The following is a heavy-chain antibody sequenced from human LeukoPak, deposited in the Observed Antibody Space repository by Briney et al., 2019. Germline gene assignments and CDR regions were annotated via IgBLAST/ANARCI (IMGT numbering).Heavy chain of an antibody. V-gene: IGHV1-2*02. D-gene: IGHD2-8*01. J-gene: IGHJ4*02. CDR2: INPNSGGT. CDR3: ARGVPLGYCTYGVCYPPYYFDY. CDR1: GYTFTGYY. Sequence: ASVKVSCKASGYTFTGYYVHWVRQAPGQGLEWMGWINPNSGGTNYAQKFQGRVTMTRDTSISTAYMDLSSLSSEDTAVYYCARGVPLGYCTYGVCYPPYYFDYWGQGTLVTASS.